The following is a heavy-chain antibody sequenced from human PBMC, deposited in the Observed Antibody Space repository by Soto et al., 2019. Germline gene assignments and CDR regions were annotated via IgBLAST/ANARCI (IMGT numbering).Heavy chain of an antibody. V-gene: IGHV4-34*01. CDR1: GGSFSGYY. D-gene: IGHD6-6*01. CDR2: INHSGNT. Sequence: QVQLQQWGAGLLKPSETLSLTCAVYGGSFSGYYWTWIRQPPGKGLEWIGVINHSGNTNYNPSLKSRVTISLDMSKNQFSLKLRSVTAADTAVYYCARGFHSSALFSRYTKFDNWGQGTLVTVSS. CDR3: ARGFHSSALFSRYTKFDN. J-gene: IGHJ4*02.